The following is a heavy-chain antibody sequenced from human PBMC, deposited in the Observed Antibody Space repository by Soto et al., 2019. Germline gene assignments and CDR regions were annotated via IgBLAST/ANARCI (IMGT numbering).Heavy chain of an antibody. D-gene: IGHD3-22*01. V-gene: IGHV4-39*01. Sequence: KPSETLSLTCSVSGGAGTNINYFWAWIRQSPGKGLDWIANIYYTGTTFYNPSLRSRVSMTIDASKNRFSLNLSSVTASDTALYHCARHEYVSSSYDLLDVWGRGTMVTVSS. J-gene: IGHJ3*01. CDR2: IYYTGTT. CDR3: ARHEYVSSSYDLLDV. CDR1: GGAGTNINYF.